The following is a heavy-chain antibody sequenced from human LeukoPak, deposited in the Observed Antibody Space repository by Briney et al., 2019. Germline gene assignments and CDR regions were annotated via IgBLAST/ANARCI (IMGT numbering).Heavy chain of an antibody. J-gene: IGHJ5*01. CDR2: INANSGTT. CDR1: GFAFSVYA. D-gene: IGHD6-19*01. V-gene: IGHV3-23*01. CDR3: AKPISGGLAVTADWFHP. Sequence: PEGSLRLFCTASGFAFSVYAMSWLRQPPGKGPEWVSTINANSGTTSYAASVRGRFTISRDNSKNTLYLQLNTLRADDTATYYCAKPISGGLAVTADWFHPWGQGTLVVVSS.